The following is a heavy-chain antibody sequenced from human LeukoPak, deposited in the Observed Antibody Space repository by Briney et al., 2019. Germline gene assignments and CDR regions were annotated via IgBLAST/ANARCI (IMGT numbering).Heavy chain of an antibody. CDR3: AREDDSSGYYWYFDL. CDR1: GFTFSSYA. CDR2: ISYDGSNK. V-gene: IGHV3-30*04. D-gene: IGHD3-22*01. J-gene: IGHJ2*01. Sequence: GGPLRLSCAASGFTFSSYAMHWVRQAPGKGLEWVAVISYDGSNKYYADSVKGRFTISRDNSKNTLYLQMNSLRAEDTAVYYCAREDDSSGYYWYFDLWGRGTLVTVSS.